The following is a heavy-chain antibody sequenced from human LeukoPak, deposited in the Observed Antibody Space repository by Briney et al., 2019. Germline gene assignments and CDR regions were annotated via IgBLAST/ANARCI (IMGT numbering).Heavy chain of an antibody. J-gene: IGHJ4*02. D-gene: IGHD3-10*01. Sequence: HPGGSLRLSCAASGFTFSGSAMHWVRQASGKGLEWVGRIRSKTNNYATAYAASVKDRFTISRDDSTNTAYLQMNSLKTEDTAVYYCVRHAASGGSGVDHWGQGTLVTVSS. CDR1: GFTFSGSA. CDR3: VRHAASGGSGVDH. V-gene: IGHV3-73*01. CDR2: IRSKTNNYAT.